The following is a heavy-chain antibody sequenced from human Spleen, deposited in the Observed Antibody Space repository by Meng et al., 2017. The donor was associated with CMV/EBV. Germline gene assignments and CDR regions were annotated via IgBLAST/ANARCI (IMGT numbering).Heavy chain of an antibody. V-gene: IGHV3-30*04. CDR2: ISYDGSNK. CDR1: FTFSIYA. J-gene: IGHJ4*02. CDR3: ARQYYYGSGRANYFDY. D-gene: IGHD3-10*01. Sequence: FTFSIYAMNWVRQAPGKGLEWVAVISYDGSNKYYADSVKGRFTISRDNSKNTLYLQMNSLRAEDTTVYYCARQYYYGSGRANYFDYWGQGTLVTVSS.